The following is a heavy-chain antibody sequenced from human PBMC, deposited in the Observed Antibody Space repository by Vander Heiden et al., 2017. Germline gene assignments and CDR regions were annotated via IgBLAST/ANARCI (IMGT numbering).Heavy chain of an antibody. Sequence: QMQLVQSGPEVKKPGTSVKVSCKASGFTFTSPAVQWVRQARGQRLEGIGWIVVGSGNTNYAQKFQERVTITRDMSTSTAYMELSSLRSEDTAVYYCAAGPMYYYESSGYYYSYYFDYWGQGTLVTVSS. CDR2: IVVGSGNT. CDR3: AAGPMYYYESSGYYYSYYFDY. V-gene: IGHV1-58*01. J-gene: IGHJ4*02. CDR1: GFTFTSPA. D-gene: IGHD3-22*01.